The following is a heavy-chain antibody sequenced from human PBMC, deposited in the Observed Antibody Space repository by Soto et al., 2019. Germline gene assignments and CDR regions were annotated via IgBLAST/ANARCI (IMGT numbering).Heavy chain of an antibody. D-gene: IGHD3-10*01. J-gene: IGHJ4*02. CDR3: ARGGYAGGSWYGDY. CDR2: IWYDGSNK. V-gene: IGHV3-33*01. Sequence: QVQLVESGGGVVQPGRSLRLSCAVSGFTFSDYGMHWVRQAPGKGLEWVAIIWYDGSNKYYADSVKGRFTISRDNSKNTLDLQMNNLRAEDTAVYYCARGGYAGGSWYGDYWGQGTLVTVSS. CDR1: GFTFSDYG.